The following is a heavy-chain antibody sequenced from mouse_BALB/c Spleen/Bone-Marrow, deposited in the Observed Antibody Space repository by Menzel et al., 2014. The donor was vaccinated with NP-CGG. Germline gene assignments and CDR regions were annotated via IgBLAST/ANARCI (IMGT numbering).Heavy chain of an antibody. CDR1: GYTFTSYW. V-gene: IGHV1-7*01. J-gene: IGHJ3*01. CDR2: INPSTGYT. Sequence: VQLQQSGAELAKPGAPVKMSCKASGYTFTSYWMHWVRQRPGQGLEWIGYINPSTGYTEYNQRFKDKATLAAVKSSTTAYMQLSSLTSEDSAVYYCARDDYDSIAHWAPGTPLT. D-gene: IGHD2-4*01. CDR3: ARDDYDSIAH.